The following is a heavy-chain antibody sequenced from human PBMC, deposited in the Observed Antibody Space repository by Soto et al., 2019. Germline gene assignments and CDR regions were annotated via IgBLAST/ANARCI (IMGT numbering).Heavy chain of an antibody. CDR2: IYTSGST. CDR1: GGSISSSNW. V-gene: IGHV4-4*07. J-gene: IGHJ4*02. Sequence: PSETLSLTCAVSGGSISSSNWWSWVRQPAGKGLEWIGRIYTSGSTNYNPSLKSRVTMSVDTSKNQFSLKLSSVTAADTAVYYCARGSGIFDYWGQGTLVTVSS. CDR3: ARGSGIFDY. D-gene: IGHD3-10*01.